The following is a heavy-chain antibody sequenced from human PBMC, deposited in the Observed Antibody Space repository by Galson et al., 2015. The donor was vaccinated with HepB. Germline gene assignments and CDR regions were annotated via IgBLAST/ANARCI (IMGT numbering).Heavy chain of an antibody. CDR1: GYTFTSYD. CDR3: ARGYYGSGAPGGYYYYMDV. Sequence: SVKVSCKASGYTFTSYDINWVRQATGQGLEWMGWMNPNSGNTGYAQKFQGRVTMTRNTSISTAYMELSSLRSEDTAVYYCARGYYGSGAPGGYYYYMDVWGKGTTVTVSS. V-gene: IGHV1-8*01. D-gene: IGHD3-10*01. J-gene: IGHJ6*03. CDR2: MNPNSGNT.